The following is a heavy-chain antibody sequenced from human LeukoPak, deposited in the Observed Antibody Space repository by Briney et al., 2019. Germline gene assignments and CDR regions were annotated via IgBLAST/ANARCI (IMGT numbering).Heavy chain of an antibody. Sequence: ASVKVSCKASGGTFSSYAIRWVRQAPGQGLEWMGRIIPIFGTANYAQKFQGRVTITTDESTSTAYMELSSLRSEDTAVYYCARVRGYSYGSLYASYYYYMDVWGKGTTVTVSS. J-gene: IGHJ6*03. D-gene: IGHD5-18*01. CDR3: ARVRGYSYGSLYASYYYYMDV. V-gene: IGHV1-69*05. CDR1: GGTFSSYA. CDR2: IIPIFGTA.